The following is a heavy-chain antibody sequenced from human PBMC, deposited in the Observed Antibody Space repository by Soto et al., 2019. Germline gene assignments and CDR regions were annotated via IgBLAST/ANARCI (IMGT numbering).Heavy chain of an antibody. Sequence: SETLSLTCTFSGGSISSGGYYWSWIRQHPGKGLEWIGYIYYSGSTYYNPSLKSRVTISVDTSKNQFSLKLSSVTAADTAVYYCARTYNWNDYWFDPWGQGTLVTVSS. J-gene: IGHJ5*02. D-gene: IGHD1-20*01. CDR2: IYYSGST. CDR3: ARTYNWNDYWFDP. CDR1: GGSISSGGYY. V-gene: IGHV4-31*03.